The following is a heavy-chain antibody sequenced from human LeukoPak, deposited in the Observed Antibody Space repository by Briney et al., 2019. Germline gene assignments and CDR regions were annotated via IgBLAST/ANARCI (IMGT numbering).Heavy chain of an antibody. J-gene: IGHJ6*03. CDR2: INHSGST. Sequence: SETLSLTCAVYGGSFSGYYWSWIRQPPGKGLEWIGEINHSGSTNYNPSLKSRVTISVDTSKNQFSLKLSSVTAADTAVYYCARYNWNYYYYYYMGVWGKGTTVTVSS. CDR3: ARYNWNYYYYYYMGV. D-gene: IGHD1-20*01. V-gene: IGHV4-34*01. CDR1: GGSFSGYY.